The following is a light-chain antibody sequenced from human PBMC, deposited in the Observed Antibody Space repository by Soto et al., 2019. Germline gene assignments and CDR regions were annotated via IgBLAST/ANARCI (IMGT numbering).Light chain of an antibody. V-gene: IGKV3D-15*01. CDR2: GAS. CDR1: QNINFN. Sequence: ETLMKQSPATLSASPGERVTLSCRASQNINFNLAWYQQKPGQAPRVLIYGASSRASGIPDRFSGSGSGTHFTLTISRLEHDDFAFYYCQQYHNWPPLTFGGGTRVEIK. CDR3: QQYHNWPPLT. J-gene: IGKJ4*01.